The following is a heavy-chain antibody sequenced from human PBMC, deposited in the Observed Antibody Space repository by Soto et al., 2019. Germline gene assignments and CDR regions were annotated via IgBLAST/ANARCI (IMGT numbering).Heavy chain of an antibody. CDR3: ARIGIAAAGTYQLRVDRAPADY. CDR1: GFTFSSYA. V-gene: IGHV3-23*01. Sequence: GGSLRLSCAASGFTFSSYAMSWVRQAPGKGLEWVSAISGSGGSTYYADSVKGRFTISRDNSKNTLYLQMNSLRAEDTAVYYCARIGIAAAGTYQLRVDRAPADYWGQGTLVTVSS. CDR2: ISGSGGST. J-gene: IGHJ4*02. D-gene: IGHD6-13*01.